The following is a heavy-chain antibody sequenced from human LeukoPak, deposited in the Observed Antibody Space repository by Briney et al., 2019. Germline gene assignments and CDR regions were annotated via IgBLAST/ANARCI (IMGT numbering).Heavy chain of an antibody. V-gene: IGHV3-7*01. CDR1: GFTFSSYS. CDR3: ARDGFWSDHFDY. D-gene: IGHD3-3*01. CDR2: IKQDGSEK. Sequence: GGSLRLSCAASGFTFSSYSMSWVRQAPGKGLEWVANIKQDGSEKYYVDSVKGRFTISRDNAKNSLYLQMNSLRAEDTAVYYCARDGFWSDHFDYWGQGTLVTVSS. J-gene: IGHJ4*02.